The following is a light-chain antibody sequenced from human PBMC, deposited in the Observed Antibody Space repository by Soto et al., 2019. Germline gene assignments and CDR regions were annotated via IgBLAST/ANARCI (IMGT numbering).Light chain of an antibody. J-gene: IGKJ1*01. CDR1: ESVSSN. CDR3: QQYNKWPLA. Sequence: IVMMQSPATLSVSPGESATLFCRASESVSSNLAWYQQKPGQAPRLLIYGASTRATGVPARFSGSGSGTELALSISSLQSEDFAVYYCQQYNKWPLAFGQGTKVEIK. CDR2: GAS. V-gene: IGKV3-15*01.